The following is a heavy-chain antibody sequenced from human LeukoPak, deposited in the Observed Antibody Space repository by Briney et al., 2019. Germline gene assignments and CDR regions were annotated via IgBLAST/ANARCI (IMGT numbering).Heavy chain of an antibody. CDR1: GHPNNSLD. Sequence: WETLSLLHSVSGHPNNSLDLRGWIRQPPGKGLEGIGYIYYSWGTNYNPSLKSRVTISVDTSKNQFSLKLSSVTAADTAVYYWARDRRYYDSSVTVYYDGKDVWGQGTMVTVSS. D-gene: IGHD3-22*01. V-gene: IGHV4-59*11. CDR2: IYYSWGT. J-gene: IGHJ6*01. CDR3: ARDRRYYDSSVTVYYDGKDV.